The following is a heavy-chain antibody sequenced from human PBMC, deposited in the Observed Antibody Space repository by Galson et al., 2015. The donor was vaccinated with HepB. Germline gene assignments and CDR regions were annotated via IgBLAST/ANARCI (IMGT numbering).Heavy chain of an antibody. CDR1: GYTFTGYY. D-gene: IGHD2-2*01. V-gene: IGHV1-2*02. CDR2: INPNSGGT. Sequence: SVKVSCKASGYTFTGYYMHWVRQAPGQGLEWMGWINPNSGGTNYAQKFQGRVTMTRDTSISTAYMELSRLRSDDTAVYYCATTRSPDCSSTSCHFPFDPWGQGTLVTVSS. J-gene: IGHJ5*02. CDR3: ATTRSPDCSSTSCHFPFDP.